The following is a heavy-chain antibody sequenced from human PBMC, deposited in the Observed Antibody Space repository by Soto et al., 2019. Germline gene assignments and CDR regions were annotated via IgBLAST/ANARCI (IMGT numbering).Heavy chain of an antibody. Sequence: QVQLVQSGAEVKKPGSSVKVSCKASGGTFSSYSLNWVRQAPGQGLEWMGEIIPSFGTANYVQKFQGRVTITADESTSTAYMELSSLRSEDTAVYYCARDGGRHSGGIDYWGQGTLVTVSS. J-gene: IGHJ4*02. CDR3: ARDGGRHSGGIDY. CDR1: GGTFSSYS. V-gene: IGHV1-69*01. CDR2: IIPSFGTA. D-gene: IGHD1-26*01.